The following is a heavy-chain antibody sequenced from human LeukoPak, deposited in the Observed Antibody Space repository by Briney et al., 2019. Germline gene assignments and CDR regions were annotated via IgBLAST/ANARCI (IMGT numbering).Heavy chain of an antibody. Sequence: GGSLRLSCAASGFTFTSYAMSWVRQAPGKGLEWVSTFSGASTTSYADAVKGRVTISRDNSKNILYLQWNSLRAEDTAVYYCAKLKQWQPQRYFFEYWGQGALVTVAS. D-gene: IGHD6-19*01. CDR3: AKLKQWQPQRYFFEY. CDR2: FSGASTT. CDR1: GFTFTSYA. V-gene: IGHV3-23*01. J-gene: IGHJ4*02.